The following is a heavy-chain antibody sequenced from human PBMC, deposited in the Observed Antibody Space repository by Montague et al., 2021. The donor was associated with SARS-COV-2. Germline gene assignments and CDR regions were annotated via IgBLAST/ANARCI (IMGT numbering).Heavy chain of an antibody. D-gene: IGHD6-13*01. J-gene: IGHJ4*02. Sequence: SETLSLTCTVSGGSISTSTYYWGWIRQPPGKGLEWIGSIYYTESTFYXPSLKSRVTISVDTSLNQFSLKLSSVTAADTAMYYCAGQRASSPFDHWGQGTLVTVSS. CDR2: IYYTEST. V-gene: IGHV4-39*01. CDR3: AGQRASSPFDH. CDR1: GGSISTSTYY.